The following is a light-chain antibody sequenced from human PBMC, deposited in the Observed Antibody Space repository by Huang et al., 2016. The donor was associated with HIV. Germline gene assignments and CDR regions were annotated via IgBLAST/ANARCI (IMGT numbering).Light chain of an antibody. CDR3: MEALKTPYT. J-gene: IGKJ2*01. CDR2: LGS. Sequence: DIVMIQSPLSLPVPPGEPASISYRSSQSLLHTNAYNYLDWYLQKPGQSPQLLIYLGSSRASGGPDRFRGGGSGTRFSLNISRVEAEDAGIYYCMEALKTPYTFGQGTKLEI. CDR1: QSLLHTNAYNY. V-gene: IGKV2-28*01.